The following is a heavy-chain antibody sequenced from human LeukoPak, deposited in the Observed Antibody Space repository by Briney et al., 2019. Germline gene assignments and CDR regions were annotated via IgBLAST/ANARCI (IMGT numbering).Heavy chain of an antibody. V-gene: IGHV4-59*01. CDR3: ARGVYYYYYMDV. J-gene: IGHJ6*03. CDR1: GGSISSYY. Sequence: SETLSLACTVSGGSISSYYWSWIRQPPGKGLEWIGYIYYSGSTNYDPSLKSRVTISVDTSKNQFSLKLSSVTAADTAVYYCARGVYYYYYMDVWGKGTTVTVSS. D-gene: IGHD6-6*01. CDR2: IYYSGST.